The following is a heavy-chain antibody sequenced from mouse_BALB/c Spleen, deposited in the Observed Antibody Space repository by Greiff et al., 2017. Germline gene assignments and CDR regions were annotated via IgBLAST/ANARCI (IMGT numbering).Heavy chain of an antibody. V-gene: IGHV2-9-2*01. Sequence: QVQLKESGPGLVAPSQSLSITCTVSGFSLTSYDISWIRQPPGKGLEWLGVIWTGGGTNYNSAFMSRLSISKDNSKSQVFLKMNSLQTDDTAIYYCVRVGSPYAMDYWGQGTSVTVSS. CDR1: GFSLTSYD. J-gene: IGHJ4*01. CDR3: VRVGSPYAMDY. CDR2: IWTGGGT. D-gene: IGHD1-1*01.